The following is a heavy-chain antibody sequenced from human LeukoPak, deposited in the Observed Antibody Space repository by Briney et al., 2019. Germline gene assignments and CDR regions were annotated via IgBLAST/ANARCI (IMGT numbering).Heavy chain of an antibody. CDR3: ARGGPSGKARQADY. V-gene: IGHV4-34*01. J-gene: IGHJ4*02. CDR2: INHSGST. Sequence: SETLSLTCAVYGGSFSGYYWSWIRQPPGKGLEWIGEINHSGSTNYNPSLKSRVTISVDTSKNQFSLELSSVTAADTAVYYCARGGPSGKARQADYWGQGTLVTVSS. CDR1: GGSFSGYY. D-gene: IGHD6-6*01.